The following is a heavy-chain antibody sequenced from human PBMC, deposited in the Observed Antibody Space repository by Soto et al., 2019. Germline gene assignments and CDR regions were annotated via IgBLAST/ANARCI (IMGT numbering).Heavy chain of an antibody. CDR2: ICSGGIT. CDR1: GGSMNSDY. D-gene: IGHD6-13*01. J-gene: IGHJ6*02. Sequence: PSETLSLTCTVSGGSMNSDYWTWIRQPPGKGLEWIGYICSGGITNYNNSLKSRVIISLEKSKNQFSLKLASVTAAAAAVYYCATAVAAAAGITRSWYGMDVWGQGTTVTVS. V-gene: IGHV4-59*01. CDR3: ATAVAAAAGITRSWYGMDV.